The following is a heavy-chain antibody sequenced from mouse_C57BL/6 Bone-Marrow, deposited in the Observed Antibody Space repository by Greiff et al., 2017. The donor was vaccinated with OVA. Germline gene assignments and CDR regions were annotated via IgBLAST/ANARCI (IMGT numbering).Heavy chain of an antibody. CDR3: AMNYYFDY. V-gene: IGHV1-50*01. CDR1: GYTFTSYW. CDR2: IDPSDSYT. Sequence: VQLQQPGAELVKPGASVKLSCKASGYTFTSYWMQWVKQRPGRGLEWIGEIDPSDSYTNYNQKFKGKATLTVDTSSSTAYMQLSSLTSEDSAVYYCAMNYYFDYWGQGTTLTVSS. J-gene: IGHJ2*01.